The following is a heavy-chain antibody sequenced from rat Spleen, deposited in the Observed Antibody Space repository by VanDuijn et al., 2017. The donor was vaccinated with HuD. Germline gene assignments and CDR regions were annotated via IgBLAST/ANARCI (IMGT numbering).Heavy chain of an antibody. D-gene: IGHD1-9*01. CDR3: ARQAAYYGYIWFAY. CDR2: ISSDGGRN. V-gene: IGHV5-29*01. J-gene: IGHJ3*01. CDR1: GFTFSDYY. Sequence: EVQLVESDGGLVQPGRSLKLSCAASGFTFSDYYMAWVRQAPTKGLEWVATISSDGGRNFYRDSVKGRFTISRDNAKSSLYLQMNSLRSEDTATYYCARQAAYYGYIWFAYWGQGTLVTVSS.